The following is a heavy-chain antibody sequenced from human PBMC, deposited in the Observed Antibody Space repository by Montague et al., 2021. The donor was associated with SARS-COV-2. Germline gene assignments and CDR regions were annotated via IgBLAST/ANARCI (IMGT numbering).Heavy chain of an antibody. CDR1: GGSFSGYY. D-gene: IGHD2-2*01. CDR2: INHSGST. CDR3: TREGYQVLWSDYYYYGMDV. J-gene: IGHJ6*02. V-gene: IGHV4-34*01. Sequence: SETLSLTCAVYGGSFSGYYWSWIRQPPGKGLEWIGEINHSGSTNXNPSLKSRVTISVDTSKNQFSLKLSSVTAADMAVYYCTREGYQVLWSDYYYYGMDVWGQGTTVTVSS.